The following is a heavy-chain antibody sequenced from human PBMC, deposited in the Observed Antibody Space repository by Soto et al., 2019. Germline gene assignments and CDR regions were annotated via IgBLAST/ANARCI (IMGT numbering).Heavy chain of an antibody. CDR1: GTSISSSQW. J-gene: IGHJ6*02. CDR2: IYHNERT. Sequence: QVQLQESGPGLVKPSGTLSLTCAVSGTSISSSQWWSWVRQPPGKGLEWSGEIYHNERTNYNPSLKSRLTMSLDKSKNQVSLKLRSVTAADTATYYCGRTKDYVYGVDVWGQGTTVTVSS. CDR3: GRTKDYVYGVDV. V-gene: IGHV4-4*02.